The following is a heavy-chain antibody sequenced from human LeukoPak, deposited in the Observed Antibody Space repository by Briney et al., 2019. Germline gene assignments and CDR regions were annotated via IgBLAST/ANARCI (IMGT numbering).Heavy chain of an antibody. CDR2: ILSDGTNR. CDR3: ARDAQRGFDYSNSLQY. Sequence: GGSLRLSCAATGFTFNHYGMHWVRQAPGKGLEWVAVILSDGTNRYYTGSVKGRFTISRVDSRNTVYLQMNTLRPEDTGMYYCARDAQRGFDYSNSLQYWGQGTLVTVST. V-gene: IGHV3-33*01. J-gene: IGHJ4*02. CDR1: GFTFNHYG. D-gene: IGHD4-11*01.